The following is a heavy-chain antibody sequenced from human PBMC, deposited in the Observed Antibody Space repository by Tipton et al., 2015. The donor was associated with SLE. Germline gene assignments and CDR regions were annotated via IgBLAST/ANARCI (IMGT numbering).Heavy chain of an antibody. CDR1: GGSFSGYC. CDR3: AREARRTWRAFDV. V-gene: IGHV4-34*01. Sequence: TLSLTCAVYGGSFSGYCWSWIRQSPGKGLEWIGEINHSGITTYNTSLKSRVTISVDTSKNQFSLKVMSVTAADTAVYYCAREARRTWRAFDVWGQGTLVTVSS. CDR2: INHSGIT. J-gene: IGHJ3*01.